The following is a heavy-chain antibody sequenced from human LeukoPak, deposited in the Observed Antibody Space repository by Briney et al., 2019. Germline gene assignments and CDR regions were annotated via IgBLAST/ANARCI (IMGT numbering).Heavy chain of an antibody. CDR2: ISSSSSYI. CDR1: GFTFSSYS. V-gene: IGHV3-21*01. D-gene: IGHD4-11*01. Sequence: GGSLRLSCAASGFTFSSYSMNWVRQAPGKGLEWVSSISSSSSYIYYADSVKGRFTISRDNAKNSLYLQMNSLRAEDTAVYYCARASSSKNVQNVDVWGQGTTVTVSS. CDR3: ARASSSKNVQNVDV. J-gene: IGHJ6*02.